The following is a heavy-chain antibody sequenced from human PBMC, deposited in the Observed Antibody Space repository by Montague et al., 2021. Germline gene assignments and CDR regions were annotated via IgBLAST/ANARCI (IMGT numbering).Heavy chain of an antibody. V-gene: IGHV3-72*01. CDR3: ATEGKLPGPDFDH. J-gene: IGHJ4*02. CDR2: SRNKANSYTT. D-gene: IGHD1-7*01. Sequence: SLRLSCAASGFSFSDYYVDWVRQAPGNGLEWVGRSRNKANSYTTDYAASVKGRFTISRDESKNSLYLQMNSLKTDDTAVYYCATEGKLPGPDFDHWGQGTLVTVSS. CDR1: GFSFSDYY.